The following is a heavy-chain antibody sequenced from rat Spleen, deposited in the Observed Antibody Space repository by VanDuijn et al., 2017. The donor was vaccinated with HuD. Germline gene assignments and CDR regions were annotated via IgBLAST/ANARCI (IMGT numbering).Heavy chain of an antibody. CDR3: ARGTYFRH. J-gene: IGHJ2*01. V-gene: IGHV5-31*01. CDR2: ITGGGNT. CDR1: GFTFNYYW. D-gene: IGHD4-6*01. Sequence: EVQLVESGGGLVQPGRSLKISCVASGFTFNYYWMTWIRQAPGKGLEWVATITGGGNTYYRDSVKGRFTISRDNAKSTLYLQMDSLRSEDTATYYCARGTYFRHWGQGVMVTVSS.